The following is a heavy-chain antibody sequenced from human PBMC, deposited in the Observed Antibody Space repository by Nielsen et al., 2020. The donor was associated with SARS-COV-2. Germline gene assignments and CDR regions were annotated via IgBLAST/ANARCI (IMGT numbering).Heavy chain of an antibody. CDR3: ARAFPPNDP. CDR1: GCTFTSYG. J-gene: IGHJ5*02. V-gene: IGHV1-18*01. D-gene: IGHD2/OR15-2a*01. CDR2: ISAYNGNT. Sequence: ASVKVSCKASGCTFTSYGISWVRQAPGQGLEGMGWISAYNGNTNYAQKLQGRVTMTRNTSISTAYMELSILRSEDTAVYYCARAFPPNDPWGQGTLVTVSS.